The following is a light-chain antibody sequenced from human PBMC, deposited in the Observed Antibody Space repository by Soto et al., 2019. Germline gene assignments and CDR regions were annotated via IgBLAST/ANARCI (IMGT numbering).Light chain of an antibody. J-gene: IGLJ1*01. V-gene: IGLV2-14*01. CDR2: DVS. CDR1: SSDVGGYNY. CDR3: SSYTSSSNYV. Sequence: QSALTQPASVSGSPGQSITISCTGTSSDVGGYNYVSWYQQHPGKAPKLMIYDVSNRPSGVSNRFSGSKSGNTATLTISGLQAEDEADYYCSSYTSSSNYVFATGTKLTVL.